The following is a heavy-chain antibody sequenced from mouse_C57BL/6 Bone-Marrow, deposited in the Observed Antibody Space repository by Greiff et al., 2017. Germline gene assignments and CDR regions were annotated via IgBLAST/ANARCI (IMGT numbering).Heavy chain of an antibody. D-gene: IGHD1-1*01. CDR3: TRESTTVDWYFDV. J-gene: IGHJ1*03. Sequence: EVKLMESGEGLVKPGGSLKLSCAASGFTFSSYAMSWVRQTPEKRLEWVAYISSGGDYIYYADTVKGRFTISRDNARNTLYLQMSSLKSEDTAMYYCTRESTTVDWYFDVWGTGTTLTVSS. CDR1: GFTFSSYA. V-gene: IGHV5-9-1*02. CDR2: ISSGGDYI.